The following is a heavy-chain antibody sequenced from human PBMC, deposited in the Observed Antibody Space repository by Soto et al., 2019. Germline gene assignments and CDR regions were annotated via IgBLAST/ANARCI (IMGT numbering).Heavy chain of an antibody. CDR1: GYTFTNYV. CDR2: INSGNGNT. Sequence: ASVEVSCKXSGYTFTNYVVDWVRQAPGQGLEWMGWINSGNGNTKYSEKFQGRVTITRDTSASTAYMELNSLTSEDTAVYYCARGLTIFGVVIGYWGQGTLVTVSS. J-gene: IGHJ4*02. CDR3: ARGLTIFGVVIGY. D-gene: IGHD3-3*01. V-gene: IGHV1-3*01.